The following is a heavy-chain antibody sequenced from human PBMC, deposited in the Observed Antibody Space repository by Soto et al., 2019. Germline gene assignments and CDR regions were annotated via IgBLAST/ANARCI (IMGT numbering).Heavy chain of an antibody. CDR2: ISGSGGST. Sequence: PGGSLRLSCAASGFTFSSYAMSWVRQAPGKGLEWVSAISGSGGSTYYADSVKGRFTISRDNSKNTLYLQMNSLRAEDTAVYYCAKDVQLELVPHYYYYYGMDVWGQGTTVTVSS. CDR3: AKDVQLELVPHYYYYYGMDV. CDR1: GFTFSSYA. V-gene: IGHV3-23*01. D-gene: IGHD1-1*01. J-gene: IGHJ6*02.